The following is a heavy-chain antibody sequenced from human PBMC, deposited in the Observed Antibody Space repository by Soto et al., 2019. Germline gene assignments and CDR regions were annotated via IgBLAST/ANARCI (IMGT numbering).Heavy chain of an antibody. J-gene: IGHJ6*02. CDR1: GYTFTSYY. Sequence: ASVKVSCKASGYTFTSYYMHWVRQAPGQGLEWMGIINPSGGSTSYAQKFQGRVTMTRDTSTSTVYMELSSLRSEDTAVYYCARDSLYSSSWEYYAMDFSGPATTLTVSS. CDR3: ARDSLYSSSWEYYAMDF. D-gene: IGHD6-13*01. CDR2: INPSGGST. V-gene: IGHV1-46*01.